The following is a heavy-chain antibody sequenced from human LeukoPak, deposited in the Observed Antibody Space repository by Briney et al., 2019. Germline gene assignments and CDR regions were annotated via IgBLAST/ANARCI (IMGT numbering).Heavy chain of an antibody. CDR1: GYTFTSYD. CDR2: MNPNSGNT. J-gene: IGHJ6*02. CDR3: ARELVPAATYGMDV. V-gene: IGHV1-8*01. D-gene: IGHD2-2*01. Sequence: ASVKVSRKASGYTFTSYDINWVRQATGQGLEWMGWMNPNSGNTGYAQKFQGRVTMTRNTSISTAYMELSNLRSEDTAVYYCARELVPAATYGMDVWGQGTTVTVSS.